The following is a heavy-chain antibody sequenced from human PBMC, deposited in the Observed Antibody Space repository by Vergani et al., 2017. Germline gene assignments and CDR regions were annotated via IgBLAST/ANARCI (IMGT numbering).Heavy chain of an antibody. CDR1: GFTFSSYA. V-gene: IGHV3-30-3*01. CDR2: ISYDGSNK. CDR3: ARDPGGYCSSTSCYTGFYYYYYMDV. Sequence: QVQLVESGGGVVQPGRSLRLSCAASGFTFSSYAMHWVRQAPGKGLEWVAVISYDGSNKYYADSVKGRFTISRDNSKNTLYLQMNSLRAEDTAVYYCARDPGGYCSSTSCYTGFYYYYYMDVWGKETTVTVSS. D-gene: IGHD2-2*02. J-gene: IGHJ6*03.